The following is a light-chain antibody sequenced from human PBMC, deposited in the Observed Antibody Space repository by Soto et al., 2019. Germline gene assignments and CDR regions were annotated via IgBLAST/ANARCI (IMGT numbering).Light chain of an antibody. CDR3: QNYNSAPPAGT. CDR1: QGINNH. J-gene: IGKJ4*01. V-gene: IGKV1-27*01. Sequence: DFQMTQSPSSLSASVGDRVTITCRASQGINNHLACFQQKPGKVPKVLIYAASTLQSGVPSRFSSSGSGTDCTLTISSLQPEDVATYYCQNYNSAPPAGTFGGGTKVEIK. CDR2: AAS.